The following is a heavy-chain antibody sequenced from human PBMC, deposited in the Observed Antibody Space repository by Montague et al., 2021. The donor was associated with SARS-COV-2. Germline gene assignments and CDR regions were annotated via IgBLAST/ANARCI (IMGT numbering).Heavy chain of an antibody. Sequence: SLRLSCAASGFTFSSYSMNWVRQAPGKGLEWVSSISSSSSYIYYADSVKGRFTISRDNAKNSLYLQTNSLRAEDTAVYYCGRDQVPDYYYYYYGMDVWGQGTTVTVSS. CDR3: GRDQVPDYYYYYYGMDV. CDR1: GFTFSSYS. V-gene: IGHV3-21*01. CDR2: ISSSSSYI. J-gene: IGHJ6*02.